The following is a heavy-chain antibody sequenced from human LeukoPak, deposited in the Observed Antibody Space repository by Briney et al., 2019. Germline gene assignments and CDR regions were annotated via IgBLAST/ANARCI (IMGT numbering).Heavy chain of an antibody. Sequence: GGSLRLSCAASGFTFGTYWMAWVRQGPGKGLEWVASIREDGSDYVASMKGRIAISRNNAKNSVYMQMNSLRAEDTAVYCCARDVNWRHFDYWGQGTLATVSS. CDR3: ARDVNWRHFDY. J-gene: IGHJ4*02. D-gene: IGHD1-20*01. V-gene: IGHV3-7*01. CDR2: IREDGS. CDR1: GFTFGTYW.